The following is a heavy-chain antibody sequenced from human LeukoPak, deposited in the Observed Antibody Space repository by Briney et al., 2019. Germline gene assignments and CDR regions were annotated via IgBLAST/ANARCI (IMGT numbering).Heavy chain of an antibody. CDR1: GFTFSSYA. CDR2: ISYDGSNK. J-gene: IGHJ4*02. D-gene: IGHD1-26*01. V-gene: IGHV3-30-3*01. CDR3: AKDIVGATWY. Sequence: PGGSLRLSCAASGFTFSSYAMHWVRQVPGKGLEWVAVISYDGSNKYYADSVKGRFTISRDNSKNTLYLQMNSLRAEDTAVYYCAKDIVGATWYWGQGTLVTVSS.